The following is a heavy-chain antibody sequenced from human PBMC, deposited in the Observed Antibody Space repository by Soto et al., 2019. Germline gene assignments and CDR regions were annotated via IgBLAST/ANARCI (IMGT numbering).Heavy chain of an antibody. J-gene: IGHJ4*02. CDR2: ITDNGGDA. CDR3: ARGSTESYPGSRIFDF. Sequence: PGGSLRLSCVASGLTFGSRAMSWFRQAPGEGLQWVATITDNGGDAKYADSVRGRFVISRDNSKKTLYLQMTSLTAEGSAMYFCARGSTESYPGSRIFDFWGRGTLVTVSS. V-gene: IGHV3-23*01. D-gene: IGHD3-10*01. CDR1: GLTFGSRA.